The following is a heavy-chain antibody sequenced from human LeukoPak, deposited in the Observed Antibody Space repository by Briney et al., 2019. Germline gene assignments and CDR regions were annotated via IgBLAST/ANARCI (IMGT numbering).Heavy chain of an antibody. Sequence: GGSLRLSCAASGFTFSSYSMNWVRQAPGKGLEWVSSISSSSSYIYYADSVKGRFTISRDNAKNSLYLQMNSLRAEDTAVYYCAKAPLGYCSGGSCYSYYFDYWGQGTLVTVSS. CDR3: AKAPLGYCSGGSCYSYYFDY. J-gene: IGHJ4*02. D-gene: IGHD2-15*01. CDR2: ISSSSSYI. V-gene: IGHV3-21*01. CDR1: GFTFSSYS.